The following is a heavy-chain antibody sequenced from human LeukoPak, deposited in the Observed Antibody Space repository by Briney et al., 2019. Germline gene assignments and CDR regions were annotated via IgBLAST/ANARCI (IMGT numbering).Heavy chain of an antibody. V-gene: IGHV3-21*04. Sequence: GGSLRLSCAASGFTFSSYSMNWVRQAPGKGLEWVSSISSSSSYIYYADSVKGRFTISRDNAKNSLYLQMNSLRAEDTAVYYCVKDWTGTKPFDLWGRGTLVTVSS. CDR1: GFTFSSYS. J-gene: IGHJ2*01. CDR2: ISSSSSYI. CDR3: VKDWTGTKPFDL. D-gene: IGHD3/OR15-3a*01.